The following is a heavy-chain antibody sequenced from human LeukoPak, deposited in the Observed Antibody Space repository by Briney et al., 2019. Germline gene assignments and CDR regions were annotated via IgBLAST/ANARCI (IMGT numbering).Heavy chain of an antibody. CDR2: ISGSGGST. Sequence: GGSLRLSCAASGFTFSSYAMSWVRQAPGKGLEWVSAISGSGGSTYYADSVKGRFTISRDNFKNTLYLQMNSLRAEDTAVYYCARDRRIFGVAHYYGMDVWGQGTTVTVSS. CDR1: GFTFSSYA. CDR3: ARDRRIFGVAHYYGMDV. D-gene: IGHD3-3*02. V-gene: IGHV3-23*01. J-gene: IGHJ6*02.